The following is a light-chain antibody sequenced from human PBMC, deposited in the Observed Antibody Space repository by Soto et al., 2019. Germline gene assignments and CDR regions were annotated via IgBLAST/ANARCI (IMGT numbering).Light chain of an antibody. V-gene: IGKV1-33*01. CDR1: QDITNY. Sequence: DIQMTQSPSSLSASVGDRFTITCQASQDITNYLNWDQQKPGRAPRLLLYDASSLETGVRARFSGSGSGTDLNLTISSLQPEDVATYYCQHYDHLTITFGQGTRLEI. J-gene: IGKJ5*01. CDR3: QHYDHLTIT. CDR2: DAS.